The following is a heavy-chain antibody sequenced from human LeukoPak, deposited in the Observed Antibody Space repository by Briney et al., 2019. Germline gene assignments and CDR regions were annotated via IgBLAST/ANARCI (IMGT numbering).Heavy chain of an antibody. D-gene: IGHD6-6*01. CDR1: GFTFSSYA. CDR3: ARREISSSSRFDY. Sequence: GSLRLSCAVSGFTFSSYAMSWVRQAPGKGLEWIGEINHSGSTNYNPSLKSRVTISVDTSKNQFSLKLSSVTAADTAVYYCARREISSSSRFDYWGQGTLVTVSS. CDR2: INHSGST. J-gene: IGHJ4*02. V-gene: IGHV4-34*01.